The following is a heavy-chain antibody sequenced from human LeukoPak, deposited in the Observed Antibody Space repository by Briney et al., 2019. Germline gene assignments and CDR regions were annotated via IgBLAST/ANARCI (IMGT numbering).Heavy chain of an antibody. CDR3: ARFEKFYDSNTHYLDY. V-gene: IGHV4-59*01. CDR1: GASLTNYC. J-gene: IGHJ4*02. D-gene: IGHD3-22*01. CDR2: IYYRGSA. Sequence: SETLSLTCTVSGASLTNYCWSWIRQPPGKGLECIGYIYYRGSANYNPSLESRVTISVDTSRNQFSLQLTSVTAADTAVYYCARFEKFYDSNTHYLDYWGQGTLVTVSS.